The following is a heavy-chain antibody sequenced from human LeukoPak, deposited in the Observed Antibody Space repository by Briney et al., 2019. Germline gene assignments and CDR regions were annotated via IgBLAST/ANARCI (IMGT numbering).Heavy chain of an antibody. CDR3: ARPISSNYYDSSGDDY. D-gene: IGHD3-22*01. Sequence: SETLSLTCTVSGSSISSSSYYWGWIRQPPGKGLEWIGSIYYSGSTYYNPSLKSRVTISVDTSKNQFSLKLSSVTAADTAVYYCARPISSNYYDSSGDDYWGQGTLVTVSS. CDR1: GSSISSSSYY. J-gene: IGHJ4*02. CDR2: IYYSGST. V-gene: IGHV4-39*01.